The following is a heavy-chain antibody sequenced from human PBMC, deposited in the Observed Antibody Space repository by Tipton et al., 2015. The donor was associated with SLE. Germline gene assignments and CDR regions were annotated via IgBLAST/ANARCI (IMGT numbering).Heavy chain of an antibody. D-gene: IGHD3-22*01. CDR3: ARVPHSSSFGY. CDR2: IYYIGTT. V-gene: IGHV4-31*02. CDR1: GASISTRDHY. Sequence: GASISTRDHYWTWVRQRPGEGLEWIGYIYYIGTTYYNPSLKSRVSMSVDTSKNQFSLNLNSVTAADTAVYYCARVPHSSSFGYWGQGTLTIVSS. J-gene: IGHJ4*02.